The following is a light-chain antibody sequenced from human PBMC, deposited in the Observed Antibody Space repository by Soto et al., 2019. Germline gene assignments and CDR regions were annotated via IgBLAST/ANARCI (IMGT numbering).Light chain of an antibody. CDR1: QSVSSS. V-gene: IGKV3-11*01. J-gene: IGKJ4*01. CDR3: QQSSNWLT. CDR2: DAS. Sequence: EIVLTQSPATLSLSPGERATLSCRASQSVSSSLAWYQQKPGQAPRLLIYDASNRATGIPARFSGSGSGTDFTLTIRSPEPEDFSIYYCQQSSNWLTFGGGTKVEIK.